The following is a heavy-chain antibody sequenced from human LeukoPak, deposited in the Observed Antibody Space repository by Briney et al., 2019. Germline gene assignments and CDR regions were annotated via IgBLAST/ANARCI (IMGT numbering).Heavy chain of an antibody. D-gene: IGHD6-19*01. V-gene: IGHV3-66*04. CDR1: GFTFDDYA. Sequence: PGGSLRLSCAASGFTFDDYAMHWVRQAPGKGLEWVSVIYSGGSTYYADSVKGRFTISRDNSKNTLYLQMNSLRAEDTAVHYCARRRGDISSSGWYLDYWGQGTLVTVSS. CDR2: IYSGGST. CDR3: ARRRGDISSSGWYLDY. J-gene: IGHJ4*02.